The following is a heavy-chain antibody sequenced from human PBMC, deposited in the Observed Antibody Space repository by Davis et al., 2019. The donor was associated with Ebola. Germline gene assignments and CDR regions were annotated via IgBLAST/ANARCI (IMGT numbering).Heavy chain of an antibody. CDR2: INHSGST. V-gene: IGHV4-34*01. CDR1: GGSFSGYY. CDR3: ARGARYFDWLLISHNWFDP. D-gene: IGHD3-9*01. Sequence: PSETLSLTCAVYGGSFSGYYWSWIRQPPGKGLEWIGEINHSGSTNYNPSLKSRVTISVDPSKNQFSLKLSSVTAADTAVYYCARGARYFDWLLISHNWFDPWGQGTLVTVSS. J-gene: IGHJ5*02.